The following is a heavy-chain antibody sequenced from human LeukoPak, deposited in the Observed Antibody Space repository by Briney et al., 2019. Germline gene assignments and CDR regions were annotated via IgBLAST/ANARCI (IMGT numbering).Heavy chain of an antibody. V-gene: IGHV4-61*02. CDR2: IYTSGST. D-gene: IGHD3-10*01. CDR1: GGSISSGSHY. Sequence: SQTLSLTCTVSGGSISSGSHYWSWIRQPAGKGLEWIGRIYTSGSTNYNPSLKSRVTISVDTSKNQFSLKLSSVTAADTAVYYCARESSITMVRGVMGWFDPRGQGTLVTVSS. CDR3: ARESSITMVRGVMGWFDP. J-gene: IGHJ5*02.